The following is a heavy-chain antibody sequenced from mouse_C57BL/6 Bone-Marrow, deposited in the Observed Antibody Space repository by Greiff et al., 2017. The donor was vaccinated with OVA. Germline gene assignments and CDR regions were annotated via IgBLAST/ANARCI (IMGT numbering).Heavy chain of an antibody. CDR1: GFTFSSYG. CDR3: ARRVYYGSPFAY. Sequence: EVQRVESGGDLVKPGGSLKLSCAASGFTFSSYGMSWVRQTPDKRLEWVATISSGGSYTYYPDSVKGRFTISRDNAKNTLYLQMSSLKSEDTAMYYCARRVYYGSPFAYWGQGTLVTVSA. D-gene: IGHD1-1*01. V-gene: IGHV5-6*01. J-gene: IGHJ3*01. CDR2: ISSGGSYT.